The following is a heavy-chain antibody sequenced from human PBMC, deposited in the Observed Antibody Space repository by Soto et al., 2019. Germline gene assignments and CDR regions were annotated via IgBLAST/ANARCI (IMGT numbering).Heavy chain of an antibody. CDR2: ISGSGGST. D-gene: IGHD3-22*01. J-gene: IGHJ4*02. V-gene: IGHV3-23*01. Sequence: EVQLLESGGGLVQPGGSLRLSCAASGFTFSSYAMSWVRQAPGKGLEWVSAISGSGGSTYYADSVKGRFTISRDNSKNTLCLQMNILRAEDTAVYDGAKRDGYDSSGYYNYWGQGTLVTVSS. CDR3: AKRDGYDSSGYYNY. CDR1: GFTFSSYA.